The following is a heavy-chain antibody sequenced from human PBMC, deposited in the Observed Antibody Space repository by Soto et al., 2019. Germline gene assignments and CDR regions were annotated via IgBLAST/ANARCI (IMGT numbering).Heavy chain of an antibody. CDR2: IIPIFGTA. J-gene: IGHJ5*02. CDR3: AIDPPPYCSGGSCNNWFDP. V-gene: IGHV1-69*12. D-gene: IGHD2-15*01. CDR1: GGTFSSYA. Sequence: QVQLVQSGAEVKKPGSSVKVSCKASGGTFSSYAISWVRQAPGQGLEWMGGIIPIFGTANYAQKFQGRVTITADESTSTAYMELSSLRSEDTAVYYCAIDPPPYCSGGSCNNWFDPWGQGTLVTVSS.